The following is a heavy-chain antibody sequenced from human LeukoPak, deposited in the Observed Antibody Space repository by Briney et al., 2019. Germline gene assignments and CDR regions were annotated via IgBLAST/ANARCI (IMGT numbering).Heavy chain of an antibody. J-gene: IGHJ4*02. Sequence: PGGSLRLSCAASGFTFRDSAMTWVRQAPGKGLEWIGYIYYSGSTNYNPSLKSRVTISVDTSKNQFSLKLSSVTAADTAVYYCARAKSMAVGFDYWGQGTLVTVSS. CDR3: ARAKSMAVGFDY. CDR2: IYYSGST. V-gene: IGHV4-59*01. D-gene: IGHD6-19*01. CDR1: GFTFRDSA.